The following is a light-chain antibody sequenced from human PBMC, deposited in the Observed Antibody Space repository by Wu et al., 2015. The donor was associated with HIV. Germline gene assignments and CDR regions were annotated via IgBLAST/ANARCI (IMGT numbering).Light chain of an antibody. J-gene: IGKJ1*01. CDR3: QQRYNWPRT. Sequence: ETVLTQSPVTLSLSPGERATLSCRASQSVNAFLGWYQQKPGQPPRLLIYDASNRATGIPARFSGSGSGTDFTLTISSLEPEDFAVYYCQQRYNWPRTFGQGTKLEIK. CDR1: QSVNAF. V-gene: IGKV3-11*01. CDR2: DAS.